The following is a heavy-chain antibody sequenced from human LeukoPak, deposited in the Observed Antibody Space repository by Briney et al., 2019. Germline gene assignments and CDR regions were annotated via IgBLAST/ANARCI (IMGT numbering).Heavy chain of an antibody. CDR2: INPNSGGT. CDR3: ARDLATFYDSGSHNWFDP. V-gene: IGHV1-2*02. Sequence: ASVKVSCKASGYTFTGYYMHWVRQAPGQGLEWMGWINPNSGGTNYAQKLQGRVTMTTDTSTSTAYMELRSLRSDDTAVYYCARDLATFYDSGSHNWFDPWGQGTLVTVSS. D-gene: IGHD3-16*01. J-gene: IGHJ5*02. CDR1: GYTFTGYY.